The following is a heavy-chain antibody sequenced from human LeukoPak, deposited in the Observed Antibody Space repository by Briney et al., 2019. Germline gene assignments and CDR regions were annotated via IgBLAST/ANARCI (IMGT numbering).Heavy chain of an antibody. CDR1: GFTFSSYS. V-gene: IGHV3-48*01. D-gene: IGHD3-22*01. J-gene: IGHJ4*02. Sequence: GGSLRLSCVASGFTFSSYSMNWVRQAPGEGLEWVSYISSLSGTIYYADSVKGRFTISRDNAKNSLYLQMDSLRAEDTAVYYCAREGYYYDSSGYYRDWGQGTLVTVSS. CDR2: ISSLSGTI. CDR3: AREGYYYDSSGYYRD.